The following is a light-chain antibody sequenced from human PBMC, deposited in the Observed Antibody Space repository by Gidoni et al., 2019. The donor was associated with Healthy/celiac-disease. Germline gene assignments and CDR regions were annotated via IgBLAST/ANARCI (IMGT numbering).Light chain of an antibody. CDR3: QKYNNWPPWT. V-gene: IGKV3-15*01. Sequence: EIVMTQSPATLSVSPGERATLSCRASQSVSSNLAWYQQKPGQAPRHLIYGASTRATGSPARFSGSGSGTEFTLTISSLQSEDFAVYYCQKYNNWPPWTFGQGTKVEIK. CDR2: GAS. CDR1: QSVSSN. J-gene: IGKJ1*01.